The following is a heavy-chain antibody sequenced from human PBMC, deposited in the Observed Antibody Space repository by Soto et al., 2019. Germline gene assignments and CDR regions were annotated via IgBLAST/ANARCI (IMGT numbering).Heavy chain of an antibody. J-gene: IGHJ4*02. D-gene: IGHD3-10*01. V-gene: IGHV3-7*01. CDR1: GFSFSSYW. CDR2: IKQDGSEQ. CDR3: ARHPGSTFDY. Sequence: EVQLVESGGGLVQPGGSLRLSCAASGFSFSSYWMTWVRQAPGKGLEWVANIKQDGSEQYYVDSVQGRFTISRDNAKNSLDLQMNSRRAEDTAVYYCARHPGSTFDYWGQGTLVTVSS.